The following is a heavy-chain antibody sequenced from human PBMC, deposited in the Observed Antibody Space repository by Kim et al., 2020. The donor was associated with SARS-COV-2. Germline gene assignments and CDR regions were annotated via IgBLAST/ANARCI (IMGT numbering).Heavy chain of an antibody. D-gene: IGHD3-10*01. CDR2: ISSSSYT. J-gene: IGHJ4*02. CDR3: ARDVSPVLLWFGELTGEYYFDY. CDR1: GFTFSDYY. V-gene: IGHV3-11*05. Sequence: GGSLRLSCAASGFTFSDYYMSWIRQAPGKGLEWVSYISSSSYTNYADSVKGRFTISRDNAKNSLYLQMNSLRAEDTAVYYCARDVSPVLLWFGELTGEYYFDYWGQGTLGTVSS.